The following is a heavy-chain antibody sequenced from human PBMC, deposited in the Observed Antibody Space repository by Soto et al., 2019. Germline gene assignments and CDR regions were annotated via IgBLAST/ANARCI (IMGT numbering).Heavy chain of an antibody. Sequence: GGSLSISFAASGFTFSSYWMHWVRQTPGKGMVWVSRIKGDGSETNYADSVKGRFTISRDNAKNTLYLQLNSLRAEDTAVYYCLRGNSGYGNFDYWGQGTRVTVSS. D-gene: IGHD5-12*01. CDR1: GFTFSSYW. V-gene: IGHV3-74*01. J-gene: IGHJ4*02. CDR3: LRGNSGYGNFDY. CDR2: IKGDGSET.